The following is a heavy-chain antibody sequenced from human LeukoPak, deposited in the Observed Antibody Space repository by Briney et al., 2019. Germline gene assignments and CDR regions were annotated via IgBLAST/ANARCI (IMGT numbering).Heavy chain of an antibody. Sequence: SVKVSCKASVGTFSSYAISWVRQAPGQGLEWMGGIIPIFGTANYAQKFQGRVTITADESTSTAYMELSSLRSEDTAVYYCARVTGRIAAAGTFDYWGQGTLVTVSS. V-gene: IGHV1-69*13. J-gene: IGHJ4*02. CDR1: VGTFSSYA. CDR3: ARVTGRIAAAGTFDY. CDR2: IIPIFGTA. D-gene: IGHD6-13*01.